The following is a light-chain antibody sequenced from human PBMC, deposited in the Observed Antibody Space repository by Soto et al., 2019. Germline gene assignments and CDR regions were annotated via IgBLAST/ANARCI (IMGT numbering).Light chain of an antibody. CDR2: DVS. Sequence: SVVAPPPPANRGPGPAGTLSRTRTSREVGGYNYVSWYQQHPGKAPKLMVYDVSKRPSGVPDRFSGSKSGNTASLTVSGLQAEDEADYYCSSYAGNNSPYVFGTGTKVTVL. V-gene: IGLV2-8*01. J-gene: IGLJ1*01. CDR3: SSYAGNNSPYV. CDR1: SREVGGYNY.